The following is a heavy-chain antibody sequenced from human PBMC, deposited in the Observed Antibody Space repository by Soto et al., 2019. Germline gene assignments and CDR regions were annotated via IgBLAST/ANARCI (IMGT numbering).Heavy chain of an antibody. V-gene: IGHV1-69*02. CDR2: IIPILGIA. CDR1: GGTFSSYT. CDR3: ASDSPRTIAARPPSS. J-gene: IGHJ4*02. D-gene: IGHD6-6*01. Sequence: ASVKVSCKASGGTFSSYTISWVRQAPGQGLEWMGRIIPILGIANYAQKFQGRVTITADKSTSTAYMELSSLRSEDTAVYYCASDSPRTIAARPPSSWGQGTLVTVSS.